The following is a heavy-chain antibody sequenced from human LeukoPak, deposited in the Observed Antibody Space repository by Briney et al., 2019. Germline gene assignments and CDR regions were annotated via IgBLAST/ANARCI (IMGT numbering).Heavy chain of an antibody. CDR1: GFTFSSYA. CDR3: TRELSGSSSRHFDY. D-gene: IGHD6-13*01. Sequence: PGGSLRLSCAASGFTFSSYAMHWVRQAPGKGLEWAAVISYDGSNKYYADSVKGRFSISRDNSKNTLYLQMNSLRAEDTAVYYCTRELSGSSSRHFDYWGQGTLVTVSS. J-gene: IGHJ4*02. V-gene: IGHV3-30-3*01. CDR2: ISYDGSNK.